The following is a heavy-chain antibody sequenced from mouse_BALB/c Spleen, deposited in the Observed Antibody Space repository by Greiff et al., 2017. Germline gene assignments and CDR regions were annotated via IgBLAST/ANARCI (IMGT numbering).Heavy chain of an antibody. CDR3: ARRDGYYGWFAY. J-gene: IGHJ3*01. Sequence: EVQRVESGGGLVQPEESLKLSCESNEYEFPSHDMSWVRKTPEKRLELVAAINSDGGSTYYPDTMERRFIISRDNTKKTLYLQMSSLRSEDTALYYCARRDGYYGWFAYWGQGTLVTVSA. V-gene: IGHV5-2*01. CDR2: INSDGGST. CDR1: EYEFPSHD. D-gene: IGHD2-3*01.